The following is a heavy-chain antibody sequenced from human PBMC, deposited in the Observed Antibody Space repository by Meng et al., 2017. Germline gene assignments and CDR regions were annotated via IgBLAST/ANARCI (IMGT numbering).Heavy chain of an antibody. D-gene: IGHD4-23*01. Sequence: GQWVHAGAKVKKPGASVKGSCKASGYTFTSYDINWVRQATGQGLEWMGWMNPNSGNTGYAQKFQGRVTITRNTSISTAYMELSSLRSEDTAVYYCARGVSYGGPDYWGQGTLVTVSS. CDR3: ARGVSYGGPDY. V-gene: IGHV1-8*03. J-gene: IGHJ4*02. CDR2: MNPNSGNT. CDR1: GYTFTSYD.